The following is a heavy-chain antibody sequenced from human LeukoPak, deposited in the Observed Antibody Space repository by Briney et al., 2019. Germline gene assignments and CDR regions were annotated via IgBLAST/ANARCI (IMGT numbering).Heavy chain of an antibody. V-gene: IGHV1-69*04. CDR1: GGTFISYA. Sequence: SVKVSCKASGGTFISYAISWVRQAPGQGLEWMGRIIPILGIANYAQKFQGRVTITADKSTSTAYMELSSLRSEDTAAYYCAREGYDSSGHDYWGQGTLVTVSS. CDR3: AREGYDSSGHDY. D-gene: IGHD3-22*01. J-gene: IGHJ4*02. CDR2: IIPILGIA.